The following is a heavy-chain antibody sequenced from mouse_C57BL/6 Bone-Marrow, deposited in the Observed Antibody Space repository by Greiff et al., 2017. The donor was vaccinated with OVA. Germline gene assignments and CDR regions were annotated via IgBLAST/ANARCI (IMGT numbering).Heavy chain of an antibody. CDR3: ARRLGPGDWYFDV. Sequence: VQLQQSGPELVKPGASVKIPCKASGYTFTDYNMDWVKQSHGKSLGWIGDINPNNGGTIYNQKFKGKATLTGDKSSSTAYMELRSLTSEDTAVYYCARRLGPGDWYFDVWGTGTTVTVSS. D-gene: IGHD4-1*01. J-gene: IGHJ1*03. V-gene: IGHV1-18*01. CDR2: INPNNGGT. CDR1: GYTFTDYN.